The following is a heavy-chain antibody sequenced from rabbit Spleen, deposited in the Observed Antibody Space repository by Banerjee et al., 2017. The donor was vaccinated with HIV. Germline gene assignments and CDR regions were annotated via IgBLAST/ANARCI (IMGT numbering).Heavy chain of an antibody. CDR3: ARDTSSSFSSYGMDL. CDR2: IYGGDNGST. D-gene: IGHD1-1*01. V-gene: IGHV1S40*01. J-gene: IGHJ6*01. CDR1: GFSFSSRYW. Sequence: QSLEESGGDLVKPGASLTLTCTASGFSFSSRYWISWVRQAPGKGLEWIAGIYGGDNGSTYYATWATGRFTISKASSTTVTLQLSGLTAADTATYFCARDTSSSFSSYGMDLWGPGTLVTVS.